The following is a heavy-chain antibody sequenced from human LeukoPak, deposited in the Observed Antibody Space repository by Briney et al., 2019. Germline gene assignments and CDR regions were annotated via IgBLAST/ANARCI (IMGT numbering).Heavy chain of an antibody. D-gene: IGHD2-2*01. V-gene: IGHV4-38-2*01. CDR1: GYSISSGYY. J-gene: IGHJ6*03. Sequence: SETLSLTCAVSGYSISSGYYWGWIRQPPGKGLEWIGSIYHSGSTYYNPSLKSRVTISVDTSKNQFSLKLSSVTAADTAVYYCARLLGPAFYCMDVWGKGTTVTVSS. CDR3: ARLLGPAFYCMDV. CDR2: IYHSGST.